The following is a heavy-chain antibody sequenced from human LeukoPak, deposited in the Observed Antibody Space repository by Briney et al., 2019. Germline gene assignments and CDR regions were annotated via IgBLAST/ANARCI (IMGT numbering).Heavy chain of an antibody. V-gene: IGHV4-39*07. CDR2: IYYSGST. CDR3: ARVLTRSYYSPVSEGGGAFDI. CDR1: GGSFSSSSYY. J-gene: IGHJ3*02. Sequence: SETLSLTCTVSGGSFSSSSYYWGWIRQPPGKGLEWIGSIYYSGSTYYNPSLKSRVTISVDTSKNQFSLKLSSVTAADTAVYYCARVLTRSYYSPVSEGGGAFDIWGQGTMVTVSS. D-gene: IGHD1-26*01.